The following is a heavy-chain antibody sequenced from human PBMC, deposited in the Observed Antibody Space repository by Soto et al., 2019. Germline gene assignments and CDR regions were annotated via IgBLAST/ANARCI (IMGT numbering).Heavy chain of an antibody. V-gene: IGHV4-39*01. D-gene: IGHD5-18*01. J-gene: IGHJ4*02. CDR3: ARHAGGYSYTGWEFDY. Sequence: PSETLSLTCTFSGFSISSSSYYWGWIRQPPGKGLEWIGSIYYSGSTYYNPSLKSRVTISVDTSKNQFSLKLSSVTAADTAVYYCARHAGGYSYTGWEFDYWGQGTLVTAPQ. CDR2: IYYSGST. CDR1: GFSISSSSYY.